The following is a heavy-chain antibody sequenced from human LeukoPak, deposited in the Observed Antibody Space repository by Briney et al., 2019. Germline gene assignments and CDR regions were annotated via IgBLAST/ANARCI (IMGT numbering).Heavy chain of an antibody. CDR3: AMGVRGVIIKKVPEHAFDI. J-gene: IGHJ3*02. Sequence: ASVKVSCKASGYTFTGYYMHWVRQAPGQGLEWMGWINPNSGGTNYAQKFQGWVTMTRDTSISTAYMELSRLRSDDTAVYYCAMGVRGVIIKKVPEHAFDIWGQGTMVTVSS. D-gene: IGHD3-10*01. CDR1: GYTFTGYY. CDR2: INPNSGGT. V-gene: IGHV1-2*04.